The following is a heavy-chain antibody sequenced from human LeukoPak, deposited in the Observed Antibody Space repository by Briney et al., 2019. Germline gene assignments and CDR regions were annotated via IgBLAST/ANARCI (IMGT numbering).Heavy chain of an antibody. V-gene: IGHV4-34*01. CDR3: ASHYSSGSYRYTGSFDS. CDR1: GGSFSDYY. D-gene: IGHD3-16*02. J-gene: IGHJ4*02. CDR2: INHSGTT. Sequence: SETLSLTCAVYGGSFSDYYWSWIRQPPGKGLEWIGEINHSGTTNYSPSLKSRVSISVDTSKNQFSLKLNSVTAPDAAMDYCASHYSSGSYRYTGSFDSWGQGMLVNVSS.